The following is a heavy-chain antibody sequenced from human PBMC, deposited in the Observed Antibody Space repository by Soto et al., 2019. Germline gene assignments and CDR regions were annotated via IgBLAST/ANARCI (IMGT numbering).Heavy chain of an antibody. CDR2: IYYSGST. CDR1: GGSISSGAYY. Sequence: QVQLQESGPGLVKPSQTLSLTCTVSGGSISSGAYYWSWIRQHPGKGLEWIGYIYYSGSTYYNPSLKTRVTTSVDTSKSHFSPKQSSVTAADTSVYYCAIYESSGSRGFQHCGQGTVVTVSS. CDR3: AIYESSGSRGFQH. J-gene: IGHJ1*01. D-gene: IGHD3-22*01. V-gene: IGHV4-31*03.